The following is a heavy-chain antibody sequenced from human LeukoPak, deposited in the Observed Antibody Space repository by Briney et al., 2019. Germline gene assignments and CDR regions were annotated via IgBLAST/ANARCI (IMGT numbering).Heavy chain of an antibody. V-gene: IGHV4-39*07. CDR3: ARLTTPPYDFWSGYPLGYYYYYMDV. CDR2: IYYSGST. CDR1: GGSISSSSYY. D-gene: IGHD3-3*01. J-gene: IGHJ6*03. Sequence: SETLSLTCTVSGGSISSSSYYWGWIRQPPGKGLEWIGSIYYSGSTCNNPSLKSRVTISVDTSRNQFSLKLSSVTAADTAVYYCARLTTPPYDFWSGYPLGYYYYYMDVWGKGTTVTVSS.